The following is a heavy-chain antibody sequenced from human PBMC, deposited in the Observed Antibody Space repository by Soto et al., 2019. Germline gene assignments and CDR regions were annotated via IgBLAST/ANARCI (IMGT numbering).Heavy chain of an antibody. V-gene: IGHV4-39*01. Sequence: SETLSLTCTVSGGSTSSSSYYWGWIRQPPGKGLEWIGSIYYSGSTYYNPSLKSRVTISVDTSKNQFSLKLSSVTAADTAVYYCARRCSSTSCYTSDYYYYGMDVWGQGTTVTVSS. CDR1: GGSTSSSSYY. J-gene: IGHJ6*02. D-gene: IGHD2-2*02. CDR2: IYYSGST. CDR3: ARRCSSTSCYTSDYYYYGMDV.